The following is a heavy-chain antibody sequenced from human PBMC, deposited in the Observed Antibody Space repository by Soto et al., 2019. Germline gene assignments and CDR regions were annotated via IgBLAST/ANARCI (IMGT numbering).Heavy chain of an antibody. CDR2: ISSSSSTI. J-gene: IGHJ6*03. D-gene: IGHD3-3*01. CDR3: AREEVSYDFWSGSPEGGYMDV. V-gene: IGHV3-48*01. Sequence: GGSLRLSCAASGFTFSSYSMNWVRQAPGKGLEWVSYISSSSSTIYYADSVKGRFTISRDNAKNSLYLQMNSLRAEDTAVYYCAREEVSYDFWSGSPEGGYMDVWGKGTTVTVSS. CDR1: GFTFSSYS.